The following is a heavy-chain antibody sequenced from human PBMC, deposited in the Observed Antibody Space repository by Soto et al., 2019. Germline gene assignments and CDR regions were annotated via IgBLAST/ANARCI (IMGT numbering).Heavy chain of an antibody. CDR2: ISSSSSYI. Sequence: EVQLVESGGGLVKPGGSLRLSWAASGFTFGSYSMNWVGQPPGKGLEWVSSISSSSSYIYYANSVKGRFTISRDNAKNSLYLQMNSLRAEDTAVYYCARERYYGSGDYWGQGTLVTVSS. D-gene: IGHD3-10*01. CDR3: ARERYYGSGDY. J-gene: IGHJ4*02. CDR1: GFTFGSYS. V-gene: IGHV3-21*01.